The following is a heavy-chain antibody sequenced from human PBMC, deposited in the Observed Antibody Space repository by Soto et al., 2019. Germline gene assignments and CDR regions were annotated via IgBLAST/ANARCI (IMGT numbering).Heavy chain of an antibody. V-gene: IGHV3-23*01. D-gene: IGHD2-21*02. CDR2: IGGSGDGT. CDR1: GSTFSSYT. J-gene: IGHJ4*02. Sequence: PGGSLRLSCEASGSTFSSYTMNWVRRAPGKGLEWVATIGGSGDGTYYGDSVKGRFTISRDNSKNTVYLQMNSLRAEDTAIYYCARAREAPLLRVPPSYWGQGTLVTVSS. CDR3: ARAREAPLLRVPPSY.